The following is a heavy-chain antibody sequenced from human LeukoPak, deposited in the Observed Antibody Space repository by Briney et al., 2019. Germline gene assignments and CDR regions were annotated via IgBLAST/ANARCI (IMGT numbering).Heavy chain of an antibody. J-gene: IGHJ3*02. Sequence: SETLSLTCTVSGGSISNTNYYWGCIRQPPGKGLEWIGSIYYSGSTYYNPSLKSRVTMSVDTSENQFSLKLRSVTAADTAVYYCARGKNMVDAFDIWGQGTMVTVSS. CDR3: ARGKNMVDAFDI. D-gene: IGHD3-10*01. V-gene: IGHV4-39*01. CDR1: GGSISNTNYY. CDR2: IYYSGST.